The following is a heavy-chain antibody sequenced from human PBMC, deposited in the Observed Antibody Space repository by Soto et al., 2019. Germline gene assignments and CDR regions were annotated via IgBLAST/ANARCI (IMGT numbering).Heavy chain of an antibody. Sequence: QVQLVQSGAEVKKPGSSVRVSCKASGGTFSTYTISWVRQAPGQGLEWMGRISPMVGIAIYAQKFQGRIAITADKSTSIAYLEVTSLRNEDTAVYYCARLASGSYDYWGQGTLITVSS. CDR1: GGTFSTYT. CDR3: ARLASGSYDY. V-gene: IGHV1-69*02. J-gene: IGHJ4*02. CDR2: ISPMVGIA. D-gene: IGHD1-26*01.